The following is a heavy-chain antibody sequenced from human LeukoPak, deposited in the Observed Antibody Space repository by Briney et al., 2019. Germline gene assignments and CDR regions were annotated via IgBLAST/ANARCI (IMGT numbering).Heavy chain of an antibody. CDR3: AKDHEARGYYYYGMDV. J-gene: IGHJ6*02. V-gene: IGHV3-53*05. D-gene: IGHD3-10*01. CDR1: GFTVSSNY. CDR2: IYSGGST. Sequence: PGGSLRLSCAASGFTVSSNYMSWVRQAPGKGLEWVSVIYSGGSTYYADSVKGRFTISRDNAKNSLYLQMNSLRAEDTALYYCAKDHEARGYYYYGMDVWGQGTTVTVSS.